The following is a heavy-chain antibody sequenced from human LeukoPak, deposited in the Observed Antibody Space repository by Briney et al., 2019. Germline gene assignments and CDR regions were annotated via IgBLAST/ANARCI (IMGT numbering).Heavy chain of an antibody. CDR2: IYYSGST. CDR3: ARGGGMGHYYYYMDV. Sequence: SGTLSLTCAVSGGSISSSNWWSWVRQPPGKGLEWIGYIYYSGSTNYNPSLKSRVTISVDTSKNQFSLKLSSVTAADTAVYYCARGGGMGHYYYYMDVWGKGTTVTISS. J-gene: IGHJ6*03. V-gene: IGHV4-4*02. D-gene: IGHD5-24*01. CDR1: GGSISSSNW.